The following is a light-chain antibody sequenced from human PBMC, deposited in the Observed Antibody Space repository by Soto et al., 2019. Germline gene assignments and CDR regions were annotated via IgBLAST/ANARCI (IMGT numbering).Light chain of an antibody. CDR1: QSISTN. CDR2: DAS. V-gene: IGKV3D-15*01. J-gene: IGKJ5*01. CDR3: QQYGGSPIT. Sequence: EIVMTQSPSALAVSPVERATLSCRASQSISTNLAWYQQKPGQTPRLLIYDASNRATGIPARFSGSGSGTDFTLTITRLEPEDFALYYCQQYGGSPITFGLGTRLEIK.